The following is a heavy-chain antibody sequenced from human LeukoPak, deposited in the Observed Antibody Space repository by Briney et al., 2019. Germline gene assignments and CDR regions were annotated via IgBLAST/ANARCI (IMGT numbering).Heavy chain of an antibody. J-gene: IGHJ4*02. CDR3: ARHGRDYDFWSGYSAPFDY. V-gene: IGHV4-59*08. CDR1: GGFISSYY. CDR2: IYYSGST. Sequence: SETLSLTCTVSGGFISSYYWSWIRQRPGKGLEWIGYIYYSGSTNYNPSLKSRVTISVDTSKNQFSLKLSSVTAADTAVYYCARHGRDYDFWSGYSAPFDYWGQGTLVTVSS. D-gene: IGHD3-3*01.